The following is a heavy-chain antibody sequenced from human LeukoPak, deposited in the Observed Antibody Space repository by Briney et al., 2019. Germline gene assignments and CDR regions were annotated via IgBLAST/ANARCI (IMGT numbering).Heavy chain of an antibody. V-gene: IGHV1-69*05. Sequence: SVKVSCKASGGTFSSYAISWVRQAPGQGLEWMGGIIPIFGTANYAQKFQGRVTITTDESTSTAYMELSSLRSEDTAVYYCASARGPAAPFDYWGQGILVTVSS. CDR2: IIPIFGTA. CDR3: ASARGPAAPFDY. D-gene: IGHD2-2*01. J-gene: IGHJ4*02. CDR1: GGTFSSYA.